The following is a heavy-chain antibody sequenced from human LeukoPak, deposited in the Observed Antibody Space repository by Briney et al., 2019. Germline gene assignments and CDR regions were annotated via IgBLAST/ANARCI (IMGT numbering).Heavy chain of an antibody. D-gene: IGHD1-1*01. Sequence: GGSLRLSCAASGFPFSSYGMHWVRQAPGKGLEWVAVISYDGSNKYYVDSVKGRFTISRDNSKNTLYLQMNSLRAEDTAVYYCAKTPQPYYNYYTMDVWGQGTTVTVSS. J-gene: IGHJ6*02. CDR1: GFPFSSYG. CDR2: ISYDGSNK. V-gene: IGHV3-30*18. CDR3: AKTPQPYYNYYTMDV.